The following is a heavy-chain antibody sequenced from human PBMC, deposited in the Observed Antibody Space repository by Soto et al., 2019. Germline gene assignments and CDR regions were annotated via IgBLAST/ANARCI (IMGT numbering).Heavy chain of an antibody. J-gene: IGHJ4*02. D-gene: IGHD3-9*01. CDR3: ARDREPDGIWTFDS. CDR2: ISASGDNT. Sequence: GGSLRLSCAASGFTFASYAVAWVRQAPGKGLEWVSGISASGDNTYYAESVKGRFTMSRDNSKNTVNLQMNSLRAEDTALYYCARDREPDGIWTFDSWGQGTLVTVSS. CDR1: GFTFASYA. V-gene: IGHV3-23*01.